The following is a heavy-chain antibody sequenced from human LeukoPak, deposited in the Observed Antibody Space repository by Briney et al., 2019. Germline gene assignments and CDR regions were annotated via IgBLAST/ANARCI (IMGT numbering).Heavy chain of an antibody. J-gene: IGHJ1*01. CDR1: GXTFGSYI. V-gene: IGHV3-48*02. CDR3: ARDINLSF. CDR2: ISSSGSTI. D-gene: IGHD2/OR15-2a*01. Sequence: GGSLRLSCAASGXTFGSYIVNWVRQAPGKGLEWVSYISSSGSTIYYSDSVKGRFTISRDNAKNSLCLQMNSLRDEDTAVYYCARDINLSFWGQGTLVTVSS.